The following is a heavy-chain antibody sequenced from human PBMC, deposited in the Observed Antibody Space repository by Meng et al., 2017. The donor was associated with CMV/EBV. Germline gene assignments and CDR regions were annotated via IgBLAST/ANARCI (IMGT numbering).Heavy chain of an antibody. J-gene: IGHJ4*02. Sequence: GGSLRLSCAASGFTFSSYAMHWVRQAPGKGLEWVAVISYDGSNKYYADSVKGRFTISRDNSKNSLYLQMNSLRAEDTAVYYCASNSALHCSGGSCYSENYFDFWGQGTLVTVSS. CDR1: GFTFSSYA. CDR3: ASNSALHCSGGSCYSENYFDF. V-gene: IGHV3-30-3*01. D-gene: IGHD2-15*01. CDR2: ISYDGSNK.